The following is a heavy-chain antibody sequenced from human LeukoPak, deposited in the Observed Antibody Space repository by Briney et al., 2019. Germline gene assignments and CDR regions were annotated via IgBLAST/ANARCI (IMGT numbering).Heavy chain of an antibody. J-gene: IGHJ4*02. Sequence: GRSLRLSCAASGFTFSRYPMHWVRQGPGQAPGEGLECVAVISYDGSTQHYADSVKGRFAISRDNSKNTLYLQLSSLRVEDTALYSCARARESGYSEIDYWGQGTLVTVSS. D-gene: IGHD5-12*01. CDR1: GFTFSRYP. CDR2: ISYDGSTQ. CDR3: ARARESGYSEIDY. V-gene: IGHV3-30*09.